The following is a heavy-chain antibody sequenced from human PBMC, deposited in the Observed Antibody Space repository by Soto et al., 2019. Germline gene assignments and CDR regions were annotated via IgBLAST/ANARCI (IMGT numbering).Heavy chain of an antibody. J-gene: IGHJ4*02. CDR2: ISYDGSNK. CDR3: ARPSSFWGDNYSPLAY. D-gene: IGHD2-21*01. V-gene: IGHV3-30-3*01. CDR1: GFTFSSYA. Sequence: PGGSLRLSCAASGFTFSSYAMHWVRQAPGKGLEWVAVISYDGSNKYYADSVKGRFTISRDNSKNTLYLQMNSLRAEDTAVYYCARPSSFWGDNYSPLAYWGQGTLVTVSS.